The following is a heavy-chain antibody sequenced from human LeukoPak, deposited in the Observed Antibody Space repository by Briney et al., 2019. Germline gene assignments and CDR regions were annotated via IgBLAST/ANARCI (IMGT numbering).Heavy chain of an antibody. Sequence: SVKVSCKASGGTFSSYTISWVRQAPGQGLEWTGRIIPILGIANYAQKFQGRVTITADKSTSTAYMELSSLRSEDTAVYYCARYDFWSGSSPDYYYYYGMDVWGQGTTVTVSS. D-gene: IGHD3-3*01. CDR3: ARYDFWSGSSPDYYYYYGMDV. J-gene: IGHJ6*02. CDR2: IIPILGIA. V-gene: IGHV1-69*02. CDR1: GGTFSSYT.